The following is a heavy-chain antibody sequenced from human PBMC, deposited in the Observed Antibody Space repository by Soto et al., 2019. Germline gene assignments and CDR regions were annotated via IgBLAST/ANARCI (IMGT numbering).Heavy chain of an antibody. Sequence: EVQLLESGGGLVQSGGSLRLSCAASGFTFSSYAMSWVRQAPGKGLEWVSAISGSGGSTYYADSVKGRFTISRDNSKNTLYLQMNSLRAEDTAVYYCAKDLGYDSWSGYDPGHYWGQGTLVTVSS. CDR3: AKDLGYDSWSGYDPGHY. CDR2: ISGSGGST. D-gene: IGHD3-3*01. CDR1: GFTFSSYA. J-gene: IGHJ4*02. V-gene: IGHV3-23*01.